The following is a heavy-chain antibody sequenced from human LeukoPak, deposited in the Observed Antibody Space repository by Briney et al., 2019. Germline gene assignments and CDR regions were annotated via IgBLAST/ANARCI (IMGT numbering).Heavy chain of an antibody. CDR3: ARTRSGYSTLGY. CDR2: VFYTGST. J-gene: IGHJ4*02. Sequence: SEALSLTCTVSGDSLSPYYWSWMRQPPGGGLEWIGYVFYTGSTNYNPSLKSRVTISVDTSRNQFSLKLTSVTAADTAVYYCARTRSGYSTLGYWGQGTLVTVSS. D-gene: IGHD1-26*01. CDR1: GDSLSPYY. V-gene: IGHV4-59*01.